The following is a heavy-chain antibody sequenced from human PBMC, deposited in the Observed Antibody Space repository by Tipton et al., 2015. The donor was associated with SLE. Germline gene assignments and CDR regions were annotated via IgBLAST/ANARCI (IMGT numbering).Heavy chain of an antibody. Sequence: LRLSCTVSSGSITFNDYFWGWIRQAPGKGLEWIGTIKYEGGTYKATYSSPSLKSRVSMSGDTSKKQLSLELNSVTAADTAVYYCARDAASFCGGGNCPQAFDIWGQGTMVTVSS. V-gene: IGHV4-39*07. J-gene: IGHJ3*02. D-gene: IGHD2-21*01. CDR2: IKYEGGT. CDR3: ARDAASFCGGGNCPQAFDI. CDR1: SGSITFNDYF.